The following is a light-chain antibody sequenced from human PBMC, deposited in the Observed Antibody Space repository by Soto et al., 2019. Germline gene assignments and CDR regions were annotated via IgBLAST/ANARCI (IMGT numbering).Light chain of an antibody. J-gene: IGKJ2*01. CDR3: QQYGSSPYT. CDR2: GAS. Sequence: EIVLTQSPGTLSLSPGERATLSCRASQSVSSSYLAWYQQKPGQAPRLLIYGASSRATGIPDRFSGSGSGTDFPLTISGREPEDYAVYFCQQYGSSPYTFGQGTKLEIK. CDR1: QSVSSSY. V-gene: IGKV3-20*01.